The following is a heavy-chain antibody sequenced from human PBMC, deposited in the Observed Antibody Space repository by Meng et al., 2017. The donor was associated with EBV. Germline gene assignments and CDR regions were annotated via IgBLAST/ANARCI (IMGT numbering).Heavy chain of an antibody. CDR3: AGSYGGVLNY. V-gene: IGHV4-34*01. Sequence: QVQPQQWGAGLLKPSETLSHTCAVYGASFSGFYGSWFRRPPGKGLEWMWEINHSGSTNDNPSHKSRVTISVATYKNQFSLKLSAVTAADTAAYYCAGSYGGVLNYWGQGTLVTVSS. D-gene: IGHD4-23*01. CDR1: GASFSGFY. J-gene: IGHJ4*02. CDR2: INHSGST.